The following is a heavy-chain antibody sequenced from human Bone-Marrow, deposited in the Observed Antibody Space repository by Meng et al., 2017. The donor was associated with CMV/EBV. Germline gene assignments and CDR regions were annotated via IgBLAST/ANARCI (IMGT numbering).Heavy chain of an antibody. CDR1: GGSFSGYY. V-gene: IGHV4-34*01. CDR3: ARGHEHYGMDV. Sequence: GSLRLSCAVYGGSFSGYYWSWIRQPPGKGLEWIGEVHPSGSTNYNPSLKNRVTISVDTSKNQFSLKLSSVTAADTAVYYCARGHEHYGMDVWGQGTTVTVSS. CDR2: VHPSGST. J-gene: IGHJ6*02.